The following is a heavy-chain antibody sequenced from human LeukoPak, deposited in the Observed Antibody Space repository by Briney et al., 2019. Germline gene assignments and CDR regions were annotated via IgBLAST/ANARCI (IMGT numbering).Heavy chain of an antibody. D-gene: IGHD7-27*01. V-gene: IGHV4-61*02. Sequence: PSETLSLTCTVSGGSISSGSYYWSWIRQPAGKGLEWIGRIYTSGSTNYNPSLKSRVTISVDTSKNQFSLKLSSVTAADTAVHYCARGRWGSGFFDYWGQGTLVTVSP. CDR3: ARGRWGSGFFDY. J-gene: IGHJ4*02. CDR1: GGSISSGSYY. CDR2: IYTSGST.